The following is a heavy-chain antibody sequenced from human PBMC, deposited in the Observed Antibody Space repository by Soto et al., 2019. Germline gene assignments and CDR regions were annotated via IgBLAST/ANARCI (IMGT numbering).Heavy chain of an antibody. CDR1: GFTFSSYW. V-gene: IGHV3-74*01. D-gene: IGHD3-22*01. CDR2: INSDGSST. CDR3: AREISVVVFIQGWFDP. Sequence: EVQLVESGGGLVQPGGSLRLSCAASGFTFSSYWMHWVRQAPGKGLVWVSRINSDGSSTSYADSVKGRFTISRDNAKNTLYLQMNSLRAEDTAVYYCAREISVVVFIQGWFDPGGQGTLVTVSS. J-gene: IGHJ5*02.